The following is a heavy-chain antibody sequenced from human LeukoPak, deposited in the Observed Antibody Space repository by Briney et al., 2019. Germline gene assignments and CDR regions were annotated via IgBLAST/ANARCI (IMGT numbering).Heavy chain of an antibody. CDR1: GFTFSSYS. Sequence: PGGSLRLSCAASGFTFSSYSMNWVRQAPGKGLEWVSYISSSSSTIYYADSVKGRFTISRDNAKNSLYLQMNSLRAEDTAVYYCASMLGGWARYDAFDIWGQGTMVTVSS. V-gene: IGHV3-48*01. J-gene: IGHJ3*02. CDR2: ISSSSSTI. CDR3: ASMLGGWARYDAFDI. D-gene: IGHD6-19*01.